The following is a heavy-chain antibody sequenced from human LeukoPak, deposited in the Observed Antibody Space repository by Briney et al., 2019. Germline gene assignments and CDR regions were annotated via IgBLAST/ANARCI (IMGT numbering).Heavy chain of an antibody. V-gene: IGHV5-51*01. Sequence: GESLKISCKGSGYSFTTYWIGWVRQMPGKGLEWMGIIYPGDSDTRYSPSFQGQVTISADKSIITAYLQWSSLKASDTAMYYCARRGLYCSGGTCYSGYYFDYWGQGTLVTVSS. CDR2: IYPGDSDT. CDR1: GYSFTTYW. CDR3: ARRGLYCSGGTCYSGYYFDY. J-gene: IGHJ4*02. D-gene: IGHD2-15*01.